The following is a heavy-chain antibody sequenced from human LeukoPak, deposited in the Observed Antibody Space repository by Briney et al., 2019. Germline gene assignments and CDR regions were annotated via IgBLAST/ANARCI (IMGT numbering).Heavy chain of an antibody. J-gene: IGHJ6*02. CDR1: GFTFSSYG. V-gene: IGHV3-33*01. D-gene: IGHD3-3*01. CDR2: IWYDGSNK. CDR3: ARDQVESDYGMDV. Sequence: GGSLRLSCAASGFTFSSYGMHWVRQAPGKGLEWVAVIWYDGSNKYYADSVKGRFTISRDNSKNTLYLQMNSLRAEDTAVYYCARDQVESDYGMDVWGQGTTVTVSS.